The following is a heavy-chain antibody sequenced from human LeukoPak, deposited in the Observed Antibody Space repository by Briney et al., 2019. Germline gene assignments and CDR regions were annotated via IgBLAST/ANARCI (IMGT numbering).Heavy chain of an antibody. CDR3: ARHGHFITRIPDI. D-gene: IGHD3-22*01. V-gene: IGHV4-59*08. CDR1: GGSISSYY. Sequence: SETLSLTCTVSGGSISSYYWSWIRQPPGKGLEWIGYIYYSGSTNYNPSLKSRVTISVDTSKNQFSLKLSSVTAADTAVYYCARHGHFITRIPDIWGQGTMVTVSS. CDR2: IYYSGST. J-gene: IGHJ3*02.